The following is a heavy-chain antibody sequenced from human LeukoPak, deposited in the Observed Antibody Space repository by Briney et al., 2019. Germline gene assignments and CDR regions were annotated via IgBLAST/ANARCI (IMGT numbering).Heavy chain of an antibody. CDR1: GFSISSSGFH. Sequence: SGTLSLSCTASGFSISSSGFHWGWIRQPPGKGLEWVVTNYYSGSTYYNPSLKRRVNISVETSENQFSLKVASVTAADTAVYYCARLYWSGGSCYLDSWGQGTLVTVSS. CDR3: ARLYWSGGSCYLDS. CDR2: NYYSGST. D-gene: IGHD2-15*01. V-gene: IGHV4-39*01. J-gene: IGHJ4*02.